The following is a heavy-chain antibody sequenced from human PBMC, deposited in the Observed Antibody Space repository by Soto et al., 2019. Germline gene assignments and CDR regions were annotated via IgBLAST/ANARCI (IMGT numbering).Heavy chain of an antibody. CDR3: ARDPLLYSSSSLMVNYGFDY. D-gene: IGHD6-6*01. CDR1: GFTFSSYG. V-gene: IGHV3-33*01. Sequence: GGSLRLSCAASGFTFSSYGMHWVRQAPGKGLEWVAVIWYDGSNKYYADSVKGRFTISRDNSKNTLYLQMNSLRAEDTAVYYCARDPLLYSSSSLMVNYGFDYWGQGTLVTVSS. CDR2: IWYDGSNK. J-gene: IGHJ4*02.